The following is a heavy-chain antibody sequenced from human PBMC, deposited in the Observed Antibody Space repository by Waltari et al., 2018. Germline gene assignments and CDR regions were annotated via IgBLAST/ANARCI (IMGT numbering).Heavy chain of an antibody. CDR3: TRDQGWNSISRRGMDV. Sequence: ELQLVESGGGSVQPGRSLRLSCKASGFTFGDYAMSWVRQAPGKGLEWLGFIRREAYGGTTEYAASVTGRFTISKGDSKNIAYLQMNSLRTEDTAVYYCTRDQGWNSISRRGMDVWGQGTTVTVSS. CDR2: IRREAYGGTT. V-gene: IGHV3-49*04. D-gene: IGHD1-1*01. J-gene: IGHJ6*02. CDR1: GFTFGDYA.